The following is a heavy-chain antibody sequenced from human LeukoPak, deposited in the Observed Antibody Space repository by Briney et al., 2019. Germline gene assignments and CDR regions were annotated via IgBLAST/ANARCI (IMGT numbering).Heavy chain of an antibody. J-gene: IGHJ4*02. CDR2: SSPIDGKP. CDR1: GYTFTKYD. Sequence: ASVKVSCKASGYTFTKYDINWVRQAPGQGLEWMGWSSPIDGKPGYARKFQGRVTMTSDTSTGTVYMEMSSLTSEDTAVYYCVRVTSGRLDFDYWGQGTQVTVS. V-gene: IGHV1-8*01. CDR3: VRVTSGRLDFDY. D-gene: IGHD6-19*01.